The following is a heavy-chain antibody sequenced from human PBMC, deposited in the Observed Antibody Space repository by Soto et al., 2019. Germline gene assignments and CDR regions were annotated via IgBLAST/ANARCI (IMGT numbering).Heavy chain of an antibody. CDR1: GFSFSSDS. Sequence: GGSLRLSYAASGFSFSSDSMGWVRQAPGKGLEWVSSISSSGGFMNYADSVKGRFTISRDNAKNSVYLHMTGLKDEDTAVYYCASDPPTGTTLDWFDSWAQGP. CDR2: ISSSGGFM. CDR3: ASDPPTGTTLDWFDS. J-gene: IGHJ5*01. D-gene: IGHD1-7*01. V-gene: IGHV3-21*01.